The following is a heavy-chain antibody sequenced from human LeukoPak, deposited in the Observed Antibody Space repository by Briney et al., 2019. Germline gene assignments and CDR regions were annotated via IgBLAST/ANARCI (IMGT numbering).Heavy chain of an antibody. CDR2: ITRSSSYI. D-gene: IGHD4-17*01. J-gene: IGHJ4*02. V-gene: IGHV3-21*01. CDR1: GFTFSSYS. CDR3: ARAYGDYQPLCDY. Sequence: PGGSLRLSCAASGFTFSSYSMNWVRQAPGKGLEWVSSITRSSSYIYYADSVKGRFTISRDNAKNSLYLQMNSLRAEDTAVYYCARAYGDYQPLCDYWGLGTLVTVSS.